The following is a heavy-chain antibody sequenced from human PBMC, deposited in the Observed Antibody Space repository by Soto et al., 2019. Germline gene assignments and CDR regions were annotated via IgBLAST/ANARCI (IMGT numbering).Heavy chain of an antibody. CDR3: AKRPGYCSSTSCPP. Sequence: GGSLRLCYAAAGFTFSSFAISWVRQATGKGLEWVSAISGSGGSTYYADSVKGRFTISRDNSKNTLYLQMNSLRAEDTAVYYCAKRPGYCSSTSCPPWGQGTLVTVSS. J-gene: IGHJ5*02. D-gene: IGHD2-2*01. V-gene: IGHV3-23*01. CDR1: GFTFSSFA. CDR2: ISGSGGST.